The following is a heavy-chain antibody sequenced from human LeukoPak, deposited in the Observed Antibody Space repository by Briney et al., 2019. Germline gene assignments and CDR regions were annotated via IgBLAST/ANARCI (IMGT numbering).Heavy chain of an antibody. J-gene: IGHJ4*02. V-gene: IGHV1-2*02. CDR3: ARDDMYSSGWYVDY. D-gene: IGHD6-19*01. CDR1: GYTFTGYY. Sequence: GASVKVSCKASGYTFTGYYMHWVRQAPGQGLEWMGWINPNSGGTNYAQKFQGRVTMTRDTSISTAYMELSRLRSDDTAVYYCARDDMYSSGWYVDYWGQGTLVTVSS. CDR2: INPNSGGT.